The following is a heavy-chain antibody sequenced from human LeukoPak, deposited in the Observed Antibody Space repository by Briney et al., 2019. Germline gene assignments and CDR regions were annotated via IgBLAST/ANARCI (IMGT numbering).Heavy chain of an antibody. Sequence: GGSLRLSCAASGFTFSSYTMKWVRQAPGKGLEWVSSISGSSSYIYYADSVQGRFTISRDNAKNSLYLQMNSLRAEDTAVYYCARGGGYCGGDCYGIDYWGQGALVTVSS. CDR3: ARGGGYCGGDCYGIDY. CDR1: GFTFSSYT. D-gene: IGHD2-21*01. V-gene: IGHV3-21*01. CDR2: ISGSSSYI. J-gene: IGHJ4*02.